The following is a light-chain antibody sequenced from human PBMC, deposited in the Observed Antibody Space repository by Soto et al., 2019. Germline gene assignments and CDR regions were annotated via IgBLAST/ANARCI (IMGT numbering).Light chain of an antibody. CDR1: QSVSSSY. J-gene: IGKJ1*01. CDR3: QQYGSSPRT. Sequence: IVLTPSPATLSLSPGERAALSWSASQSVSSSYLAWYQEKPGQAPRLLIYGASSRATGIPDRFSGSGSGTDFTLTISRLEPEDFAVYYCQQYGSSPRTFGQGTKVDIK. CDR2: GAS. V-gene: IGKV3-20*01.